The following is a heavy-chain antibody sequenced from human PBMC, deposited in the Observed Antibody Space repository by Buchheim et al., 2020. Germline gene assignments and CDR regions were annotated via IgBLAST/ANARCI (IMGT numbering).Heavy chain of an antibody. J-gene: IGHJ4*02. CDR2: ISSSSSTI. V-gene: IGHV3-48*01. D-gene: IGHD4-17*01. CDR3: AKDLSYYGDYSYYFDY. Sequence: EVQLVESGGGLVQPGGSLRLSCAASGFTFSSYSMNWVRQAPGKGLEWVSYISSSSSTIYYADSVKGRFTISRDNAKNSLYLHMNSLRAEDTAVYYCAKDLSYYGDYSYYFDYWGQGTL. CDR1: GFTFSSYS.